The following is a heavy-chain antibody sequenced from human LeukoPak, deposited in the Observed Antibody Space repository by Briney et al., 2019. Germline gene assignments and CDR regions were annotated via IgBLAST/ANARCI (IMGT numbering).Heavy chain of an antibody. CDR1: GFTFSSYW. CDR3: ARGTIAAAGYYYFDY. CDR2: IKQDGSEK. D-gene: IGHD6-13*01. V-gene: IGHV3-7*04. J-gene: IGHJ4*02. Sequence: GGSLRLSCAASGFTFSSYWMSWVRQAPGKGLEWVANIKQDGSEKYYVDPVKGRFTISRDNAKNSLYLQMNSLRAEDTAVYYCARGTIAAAGYYYFDYWGQGTQVTVSS.